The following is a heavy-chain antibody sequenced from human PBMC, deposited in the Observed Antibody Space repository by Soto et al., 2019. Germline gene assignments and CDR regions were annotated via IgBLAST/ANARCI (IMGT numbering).Heavy chain of an antibody. Sequence: GGSLRLSCAASVFTFNSYGIHWVRQAPGKALEWVAVIPYDGNNIYYGDSVQGRFTISRDNSKNTIYLQMNSLRAEDTAVYYCAKDVGYCTNGVCLYNWFDPWGQGTLVSVSS. D-gene: IGHD2-8*01. CDR3: AKDVGYCTNGVCLYNWFDP. CDR1: VFTFNSYG. CDR2: IPYDGNNI. J-gene: IGHJ5*02. V-gene: IGHV3-30*18.